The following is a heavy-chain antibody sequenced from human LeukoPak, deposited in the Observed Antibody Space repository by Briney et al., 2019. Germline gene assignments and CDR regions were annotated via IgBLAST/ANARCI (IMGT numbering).Heavy chain of an antibody. CDR3: VRAPSGLIKGSYDM. D-gene: IGHD1-26*01. V-gene: IGHV3-23*01. Sequence: GGSLRLSCVASGFSFGSYAVTWVRQAPGKGLEWVSSISVGGGSTYYADSVKGRFTVSRDDSRSTLYLRMSVLRADDTAVYYCVRAPSGLIKGSYDMWGQGTMVTVSS. J-gene: IGHJ3*02. CDR2: ISVGGGST. CDR1: GFSFGSYA.